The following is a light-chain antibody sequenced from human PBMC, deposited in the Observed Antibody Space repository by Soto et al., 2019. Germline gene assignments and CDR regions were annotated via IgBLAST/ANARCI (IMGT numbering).Light chain of an antibody. J-gene: IGKJ5*01. CDR2: RAS. CDR3: QQYNNWPIT. CDR1: QSVGSL. Sequence: VMTQSPATLSVSAGERATLSCRASQSVGSLVAWYQQKPGQAPRLLMYRASTRATGIAARFTGSGSGTDFTLTISSLLTEDSAVYYCQQYNNWPITFGPGTRLEI. V-gene: IGKV3-15*01.